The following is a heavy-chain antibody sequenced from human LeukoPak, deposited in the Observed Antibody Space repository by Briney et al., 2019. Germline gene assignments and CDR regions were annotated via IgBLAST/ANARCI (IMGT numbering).Heavy chain of an antibody. Sequence: SETLSLTCTVSGGSISSFYWTWIRQPPGKGLEWIGYLYYSGSTNYNPSLKSRVTISIDTSKNQFSLKLSSVTAADTAVYYCARDAWDERLGRKNNWFDPWGQGTLVTVSS. V-gene: IGHV4-59*01. D-gene: IGHD1-26*01. CDR1: GGSISSFY. CDR3: ARDAWDERLGRKNNWFDP. CDR2: LYYSGST. J-gene: IGHJ5*02.